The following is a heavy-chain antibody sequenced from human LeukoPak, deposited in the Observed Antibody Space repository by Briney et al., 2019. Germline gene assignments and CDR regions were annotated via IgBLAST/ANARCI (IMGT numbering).Heavy chain of an antibody. Sequence: SETLSLTCTVSGGSISNGDHYWSWIRQHPGKDLEWIGHIYYSGSTYYNPSLKSRGIISVETSKNQFSLKLSSVTAADTAVYYCARENPSGYYNRPIDYWGQGALVTVSS. V-gene: IGHV4-31*03. CDR2: IYYSGST. CDR1: GGSISNGDHY. CDR3: ARENPSGYYNRPIDY. J-gene: IGHJ4*02. D-gene: IGHD3-22*01.